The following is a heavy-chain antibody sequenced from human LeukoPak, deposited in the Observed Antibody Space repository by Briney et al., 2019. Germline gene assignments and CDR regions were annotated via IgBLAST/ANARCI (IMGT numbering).Heavy chain of an antibody. V-gene: IGHV4-34*01. CDR2: INHSGNT. Sequence: PPETLSLTCAVYGGSFSGYYWSWIRQPPGKGLEWIGEINHSGNTRYNPSLKSRVSMSADTSKNQFSLKVRSVTAADTAVYYCARESEETDFDYWGQGTLVTVSS. CDR1: GGSFSGYY. D-gene: IGHD2-21*02. J-gene: IGHJ4*02. CDR3: ARESEETDFDY.